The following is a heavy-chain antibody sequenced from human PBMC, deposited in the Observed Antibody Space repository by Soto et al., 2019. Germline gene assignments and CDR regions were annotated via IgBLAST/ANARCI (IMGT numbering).Heavy chain of an antibody. CDR1: GSSVSSGSYY. CDR3: VRGEIAAVFLDV. Sequence: PSQTLSLTCTVSGSSVSSGSYYWSWIRQPPGKGLEWIGYIYYSGSTNYNPSLKRRVTISVDTSRNQFSLKLSSVTAADTAVYYGVRGEIAAVFLDVWGQGTTVTVSS. D-gene: IGHD6-13*01. CDR2: IYYSGST. J-gene: IGHJ6*02. V-gene: IGHV4-61*01.